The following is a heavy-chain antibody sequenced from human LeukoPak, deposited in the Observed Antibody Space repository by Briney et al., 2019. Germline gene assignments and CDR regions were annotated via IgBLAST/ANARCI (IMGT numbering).Heavy chain of an antibody. CDR2: ISSTGSTI. V-gene: IGHV3-11*01. Sequence: GGSLRLSCAASGFTFSDYYMSWIRQAPGKGLEWVSYISSTGSTIYYADSVKGRFTISRDNAKNSLYLQMNSLRTEDTAVYYCARVIRHCSGGTCSNDYYYYMDVWGKGTTVIVSS. D-gene: IGHD2-15*01. J-gene: IGHJ6*03. CDR3: ARVIRHCSGGTCSNDYYYYMDV. CDR1: GFTFSDYY.